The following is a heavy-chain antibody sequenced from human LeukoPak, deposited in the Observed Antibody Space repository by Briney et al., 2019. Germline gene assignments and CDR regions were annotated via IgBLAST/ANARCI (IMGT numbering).Heavy chain of an antibody. D-gene: IGHD6-6*01. CDR1: GYTFTGYY. J-gene: IGHJ4*02. CDR2: INPNSGGT. Sequence: ASVKVSCKASGYTFTGYYMHWVRQAPGQGLEWMGWINPNSGGTNYAQKFQGRVTMTRDTSISTAYMEVSSLTSDDTAVYYCARSESTIAAPPGAPNQLVRPYLVYWGQGTLVTVSS. CDR3: ARSESTIAAPPGAPNQLVRPYLVY. V-gene: IGHV1-2*02.